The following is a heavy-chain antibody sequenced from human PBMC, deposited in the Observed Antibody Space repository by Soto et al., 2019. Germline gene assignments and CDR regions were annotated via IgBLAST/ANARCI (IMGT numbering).Heavy chain of an antibody. D-gene: IGHD2-2*02. V-gene: IGHV4-34*01. CDR3: ARVYGKYHFDY. J-gene: IGHJ4*02. CDR1: GASFSGYY. CDR2: INHSGST. Sequence: WEPLFLACAVYGASFSGYYCSWIRQPPGKGLEWIGEINHSGSTNYNPSLKSRVTISVDTSKNQFSLKLSSVTAADTAVYYCARVYGKYHFDYWGQGTLVTVSS.